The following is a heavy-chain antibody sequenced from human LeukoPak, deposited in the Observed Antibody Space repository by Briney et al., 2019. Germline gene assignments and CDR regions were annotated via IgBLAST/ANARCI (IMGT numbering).Heavy chain of an antibody. CDR1: GGSISSGGYY. CDR3: ARDPYYYYGMDV. V-gene: IGHV4-31*03. Sequence: SETLSLTCTVSGGSISSGGYYWSWIRQHPGKGLEWIGYIYYSGSTYYNPSLKSRVTISVDTSKNQFSLKLSSVTAADTAVYYCARDPYYYYGMDVWGQGTTVTVSS. J-gene: IGHJ6*02. CDR2: IYYSGST.